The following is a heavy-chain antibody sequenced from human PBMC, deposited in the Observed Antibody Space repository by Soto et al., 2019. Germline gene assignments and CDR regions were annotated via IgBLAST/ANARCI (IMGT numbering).Heavy chain of an antibody. CDR1: GYTFTSYG. CDR3: ASRYDYIWGSYRTPKDAFDI. J-gene: IGHJ3*02. D-gene: IGHD3-16*02. Sequence: ASVKVSCKASGYTFTSYGISWVRQAPGQGLEWMGWISAYNGNTNYAQKLQGRVTTTTDTSTSTAYMELRSLRSDDTAVYYCASRYDYIWGSYRTPKDAFDIWGQGTMVTVSS. CDR2: ISAYNGNT. V-gene: IGHV1-18*01.